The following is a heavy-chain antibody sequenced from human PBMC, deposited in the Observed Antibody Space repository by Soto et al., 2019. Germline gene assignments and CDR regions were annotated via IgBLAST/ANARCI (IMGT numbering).Heavy chain of an antibody. J-gene: IGHJ6*02. D-gene: IGHD1-1*01. CDR3: AREEQLGPYYYYALDV. CDR2: IHSSGSA. CDR1: GGAIGNSD. Sequence: SEPLSLRCTVPGGAIGNSDWSWMRQPSVKGLEWIGRIHSSGSAKYNPSLNSRVAMSVDTSKSQFSLEVSSLTAADTAVYYCAREEQLGPYYYYALDVWGQGTTVTVSS. V-gene: IGHV4-4*07.